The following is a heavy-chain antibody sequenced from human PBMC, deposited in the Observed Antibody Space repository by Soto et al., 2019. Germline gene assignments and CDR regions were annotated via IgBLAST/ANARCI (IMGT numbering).Heavy chain of an antibody. Sequence: EVQLVESGGGLVQPGGSLRLSCAASGFTFSSYAMHWVRQAPGKGLEYVSAISSNGGRTYYANSVKGRFTISRDNSKNTLYLQMGSLRAEDMAVYYCARFSGYYSDYWGQGTLVTVSS. CDR3: ARFSGYYSDY. J-gene: IGHJ4*02. D-gene: IGHD3-22*01. CDR2: ISSNGGRT. V-gene: IGHV3-64*01. CDR1: GFTFSSYA.